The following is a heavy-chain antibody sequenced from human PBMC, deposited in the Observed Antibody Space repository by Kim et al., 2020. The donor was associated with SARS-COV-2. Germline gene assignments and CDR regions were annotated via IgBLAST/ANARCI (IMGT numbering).Heavy chain of an antibody. J-gene: IGHJ5*02. CDR2: IYTSGST. CDR3: ARDPXRYCSSTSCWVEWFGP. CDR1: GGSISSYY. V-gene: IGHV4-4*07. D-gene: IGHD2-2*01. Sequence: SETLSLTCTVSGGSISSYYWSWIRQPAGKGLEWIGRIYTSGSTNYNPSLKSRVTMSVDTSKNQFSLKLSSVTAADTAVYYCARDPXRYCSSTSCWVEWFGPWGQGTXVTVSS.